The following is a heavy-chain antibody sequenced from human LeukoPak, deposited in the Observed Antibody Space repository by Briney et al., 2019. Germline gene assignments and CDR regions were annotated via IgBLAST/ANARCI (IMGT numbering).Heavy chain of an antibody. CDR3: ARGLDYYYYYMDV. D-gene: IGHD1-1*01. J-gene: IGHJ6*03. Sequence: GGSLRLSCAASGFTVSSNYMSWVRQAPGKGLEWVSIIYSGGSTYYADSVKGRFTIFRDNSKNTVFLQMNSLRAEDTAVYYCARGLDYYYYYMDVWGKGTTVTISS. CDR2: IYSGGST. V-gene: IGHV3-66*01. CDR1: GFTVSSNY.